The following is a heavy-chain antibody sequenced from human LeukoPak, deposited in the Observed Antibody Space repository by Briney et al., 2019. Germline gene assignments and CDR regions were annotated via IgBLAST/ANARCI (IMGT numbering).Heavy chain of an antibody. CDR3: ARLLLREQGHYYYGMDV. J-gene: IGHJ6*02. CDR1: GYTFTGYY. V-gene: IGHV1-2*02. D-gene: IGHD1-26*01. Sequence: GASVKVSCKASGYTFTGYYMHWVRQAPGQGLEWMGWINLNSGGTNYAQKLQGRVTMTTDTSTSTAYMELRSLRSDDTAVYYCARLLLREQGHYYYGMDVWGQGTTVTVSS. CDR2: INLNSGGT.